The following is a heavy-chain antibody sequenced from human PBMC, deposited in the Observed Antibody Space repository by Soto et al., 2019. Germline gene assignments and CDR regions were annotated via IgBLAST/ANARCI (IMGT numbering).Heavy chain of an antibody. D-gene: IGHD2-15*01. Sequence: ASVKVSWKTAGYGFTGYYMHWVRQAPGQGLEWMGWINPNSGGTNYAQKFQGWVTMTGDTSISTAYMELSRLRSDDTAVYYCARERCSGGSCHIDYWGQGTLVTVSS. V-gene: IGHV1-2*04. CDR2: INPNSGGT. CDR3: ARERCSGGSCHIDY. CDR1: GYGFTGYY. J-gene: IGHJ4*02.